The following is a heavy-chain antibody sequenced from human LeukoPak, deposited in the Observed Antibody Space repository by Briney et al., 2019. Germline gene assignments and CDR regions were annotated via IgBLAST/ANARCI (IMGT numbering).Heavy chain of an antibody. D-gene: IGHD2-8*01. J-gene: IGHJ5*02. CDR1: GDSISSGNW. V-gene: IGHV4-4*02. CDR2: IFHTGST. Sequence: PSGTLSLTCAVSGDSISSGNWWSWVRQPPGRGLEWIGEIFHTGSTNYNPSLKSRVTISVDTSKNQFSLKLSSVTAADTAVYYCARAGVGAQNWFDPWGQGTLVTVSS. CDR3: ARAGVGAQNWFDP.